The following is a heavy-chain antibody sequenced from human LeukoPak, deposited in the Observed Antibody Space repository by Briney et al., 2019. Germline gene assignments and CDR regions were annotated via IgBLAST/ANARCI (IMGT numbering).Heavy chain of an antibody. CDR3: ARDPSGWDYFDY. V-gene: IGHV4-59*01. D-gene: IGHD6-19*01. CDR1: GGSISSYY. Sequence: SETLSLTCTVSGGSISSYYWSWIRQPPGKGLEWIGYIYYSGSTNYNPSLKGRVTISVDTSKNQFSLKLSSVAAADTAVYYCARDPSGWDYFDYWGQGTLVTVSS. CDR2: IYYSGST. J-gene: IGHJ4*02.